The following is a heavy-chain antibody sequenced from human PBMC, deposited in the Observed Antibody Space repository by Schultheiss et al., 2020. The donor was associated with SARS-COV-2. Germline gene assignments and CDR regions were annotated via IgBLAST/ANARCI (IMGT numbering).Heavy chain of an antibody. CDR3: ARDALGAFDI. J-gene: IGHJ3*02. CDR1: GFTFSDYY. D-gene: IGHD3-16*01. Sequence: GGSLRLSCAASGFTFSDYYMSWIRQAPGKGLEWVAVIWYDGSNKYYADSVKGRFTISRDNSKNTLYLQMNSLRAEDTAVYYCARDALGAFDIWGQGTMVTVSS. CDR2: IWYDGSNK. V-gene: IGHV3-33*08.